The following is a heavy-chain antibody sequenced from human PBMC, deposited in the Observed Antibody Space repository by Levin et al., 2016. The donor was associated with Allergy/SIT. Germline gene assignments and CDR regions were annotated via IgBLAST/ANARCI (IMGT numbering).Heavy chain of an antibody. D-gene: IGHD3-22*01. V-gene: IGHV4-59*01. J-gene: IGHJ4*02. Sequence: SETLSLTCTVSGGSIRNYYWSWIRQSPGKGLEWIGYIYYSGSTNYSPSLKSRVTISVDTSQSQVSLKLSSVTAADTAVYFCARTTYDYDSSGWGYWGQGILVTVSS. CDR1: GGSIRNYY. CDR2: IYYSGST. CDR3: ARTTYDYDSSGWGY.